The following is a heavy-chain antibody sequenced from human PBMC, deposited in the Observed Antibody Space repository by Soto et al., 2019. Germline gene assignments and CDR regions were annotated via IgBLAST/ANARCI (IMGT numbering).Heavy chain of an antibody. CDR3: ARRIAAGSLIAFDI. J-gene: IGHJ3*02. CDR1: GGSISSYY. V-gene: IGHV4-59*01. D-gene: IGHD6-13*01. CDR2: IYYSGST. Sequence: SETLSLTCTVSGGSISSYYWSWIRQPPGKGLEWIGYIYYSGSTNYNPSLKSRVTISVDTSKNQFSLKLSSVTAADTAVYYCARRIAAGSLIAFDIWGQGAMVTVSS.